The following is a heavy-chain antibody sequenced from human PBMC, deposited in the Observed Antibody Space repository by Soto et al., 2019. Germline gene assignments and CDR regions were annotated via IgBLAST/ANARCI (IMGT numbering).Heavy chain of an antibody. CDR1: GGSVSSGSYY. CDR2: IYYSGST. D-gene: IGHD5-18*01. J-gene: IGHJ4*02. V-gene: IGHV4-61*01. Sequence: LSLTCTVSGGSVSSGSYYWSWIRQPPGKGLEWIGYIYYSGSTNYNPSLKSRVTISVDTSKNQFSLKLSSVTAADTAVYYCARERRGYSSIDYWGQGTLVTVSS. CDR3: ARERRGYSSIDY.